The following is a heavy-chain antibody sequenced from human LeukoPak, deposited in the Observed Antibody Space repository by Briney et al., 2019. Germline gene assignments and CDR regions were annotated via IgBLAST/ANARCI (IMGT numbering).Heavy chain of an antibody. CDR3: ARDDLDC. CDR2: FGSTGGRT. J-gene: IGHJ4*02. CDR1: GFTFSTYA. V-gene: IGHV3-23*01. Sequence: GGSLRLSCAASGFTFSTYAMTWVRQAPGKGLEWISTFGSTGGRTFYADSVKGRFTISRDNSNNTLYLQMNTLRAEDTAVYYCARDDLDCWGQGTLVTVSS.